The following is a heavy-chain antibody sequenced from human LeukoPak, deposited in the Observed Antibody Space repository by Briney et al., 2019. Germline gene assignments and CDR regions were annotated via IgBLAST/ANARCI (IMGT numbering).Heavy chain of an antibody. CDR1: GYTFTSHD. J-gene: IGHJ4*02. CDR3: TRVPRESYSH. V-gene: IGHV1-8*01. D-gene: IGHD1-26*01. Sequence: ASVKVSCKASGYTFTSHDINWVRQATGQELEWVGYINPNSGNTGYAQKFQGSVTLTRDTSTNTAYMELTSLRSEDTAVYYCTRVPRESYSHWGQGTLVTVSS. CDR2: INPNSGNT.